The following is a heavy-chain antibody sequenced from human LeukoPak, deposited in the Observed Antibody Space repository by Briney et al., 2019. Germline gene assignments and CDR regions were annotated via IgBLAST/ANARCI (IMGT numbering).Heavy chain of an antibody. CDR1: GYTFTDYF. CDR3: AKVRDRLSSLYPAA. J-gene: IGHJ4*02. D-gene: IGHD6-13*01. V-gene: IGHV1-2*02. CDR2: INPHSGGR. Sequence: ASVKVSCMASGYTFTDYFIHWVRQAPGQGLEWMGWINPHSGGRNLAQKFQGRVTMTRDTSITTAYLELSGLTSDDTAMYYGAKVRDRLSSLYPAAWGQGTLVSVSS.